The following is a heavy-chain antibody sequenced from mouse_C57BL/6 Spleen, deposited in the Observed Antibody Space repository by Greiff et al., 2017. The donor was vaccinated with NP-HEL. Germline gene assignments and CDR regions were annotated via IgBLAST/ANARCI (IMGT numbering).Heavy chain of an antibody. V-gene: IGHV1-69*01. J-gene: IGHJ4*01. CDR2: LDPSDSYT. CDR3: ARGAAQATGAMDY. CDR1: GYTFTSYW. D-gene: IGHD3-2*02. Sequence: QVQLQQPGAELVMPGASVKLSCKASGYTFTSYWMHWVKQRPGQGLEWIGELDPSDSYTNYNQKFKGKSTLTVDKSSSTAYLQLISLTSEDSAVYYCARGAAQATGAMDYWGQGTSVTVSS.